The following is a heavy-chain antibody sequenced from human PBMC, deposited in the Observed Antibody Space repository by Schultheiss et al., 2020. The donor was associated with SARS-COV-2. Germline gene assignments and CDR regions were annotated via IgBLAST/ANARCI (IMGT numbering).Heavy chain of an antibody. Sequence: GGSLRLSCAASGFTFSSYNMNWVRQAPGKGLEWVSSISSSSSYIYYADSVKGRFTISRDNSKNTLYLQMNSLRAEDTAVYYCARSQSNYYDSSGYFPEGSDYWGQGTLVTVSS. CDR2: ISSSSSYI. CDR3: ARSQSNYYDSSGYFPEGSDY. CDR1: GFTFSSYN. V-gene: IGHV3-21*01. J-gene: IGHJ4*02. D-gene: IGHD3-22*01.